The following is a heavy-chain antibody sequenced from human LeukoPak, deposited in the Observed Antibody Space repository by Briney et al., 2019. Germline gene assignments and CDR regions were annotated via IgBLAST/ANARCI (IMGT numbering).Heavy chain of an antibody. CDR2: ISSYNGNT. J-gene: IGHJ4*02. CDR3: ARDGFSSSWPYYFDF. D-gene: IGHD6-13*01. Sequence: GASVKVSCKAFGYTFINYGITWVRQAPGQGLAWMGWISSYNGNTNYAQKFQGRVTMTTDTSTSTASMELKSLRSDDTAVYHCARDGFSSSWPYYFDFWGQGSLVTVSS. CDR1: GYTFINYG. V-gene: IGHV1-18*01.